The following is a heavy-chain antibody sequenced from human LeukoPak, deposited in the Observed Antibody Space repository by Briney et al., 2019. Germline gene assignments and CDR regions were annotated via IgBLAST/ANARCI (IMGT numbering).Heavy chain of an antibody. CDR1: GFTFSSYA. CDR2: ISGGGATT. Sequence: GGSLRLSCAASGFTFSSYAMSWVRQAPGKGLEWVSDISGGGATTFYADSVKGRFTISRDNSKNTLYLQLSSLRAEDTAVYYCAKSTGYSTTGRDFDSWGRGTLVTVSS. J-gene: IGHJ4*02. CDR3: AKSTGYSTTGRDFDS. D-gene: IGHD6-13*01. V-gene: IGHV3-23*01.